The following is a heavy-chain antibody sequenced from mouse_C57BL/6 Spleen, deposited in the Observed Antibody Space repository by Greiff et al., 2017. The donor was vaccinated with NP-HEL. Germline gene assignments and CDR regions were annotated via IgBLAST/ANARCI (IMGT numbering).Heavy chain of an antibody. CDR3: ARQGIEAYYFDY. CDR1: GFTFSDYG. Sequence: VQLKESGGGSVKPGGSLKLSCAASGFTFSDYGMHWVRQAPEKGLEWVAYISSGSSTIYYADKVKGRFTISRDNAKNNLFLQMTSLRSEDTAMYYCARQGIEAYYFDYWGQGTTLTVSS. V-gene: IGHV5-17*01. J-gene: IGHJ2*01. CDR2: ISSGSSTI.